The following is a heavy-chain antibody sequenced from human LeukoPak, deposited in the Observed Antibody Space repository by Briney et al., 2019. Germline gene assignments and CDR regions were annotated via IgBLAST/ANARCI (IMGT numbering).Heavy chain of an antibody. Sequence: GGSLRLSCAASGFTFSGSAMHWVRQASGKGLEWVGRIRSKANSYATAYAASVKGRFTISRDDSKNTAYLQMYSLKTEDTAVYYCTSMGKNDYVWGSYRQFDYWGQGTLVTVSS. J-gene: IGHJ4*02. D-gene: IGHD3-16*02. V-gene: IGHV3-73*01. CDR2: IRSKANSYAT. CDR3: TSMGKNDYVWGSYRQFDY. CDR1: GFTFSGSA.